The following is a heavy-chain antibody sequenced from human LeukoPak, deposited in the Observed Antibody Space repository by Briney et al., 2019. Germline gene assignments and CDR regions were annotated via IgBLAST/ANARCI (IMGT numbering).Heavy chain of an antibody. CDR3: VVDYSGYFWGMDV. J-gene: IGHJ6*02. D-gene: IGHD1-26*01. CDR2: IYSGGST. Sequence: GGSLRLSCAASGFTVSSNYMSWVRQAPGKGLEWVSVIYSGGSTYYADSVKGRFTISRDNSKNTLYLQMNSLRAEDTAVYYCVVDYSGYFWGMDVWGQGTTVTVSS. CDR1: GFTVSSNY. V-gene: IGHV3-53*01.